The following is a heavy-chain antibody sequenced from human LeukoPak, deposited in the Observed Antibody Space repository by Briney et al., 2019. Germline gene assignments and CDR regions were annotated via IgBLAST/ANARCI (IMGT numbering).Heavy chain of an antibody. CDR3: AKDKRVYFDWLLSHFDY. V-gene: IGHV3-30*18. CDR2: ISYDGSNK. J-gene: IGHJ4*02. D-gene: IGHD3-9*01. CDR1: GFTFGSYG. Sequence: GRSLRLSCAASGFTFGSYGMHWVRQAPGKGLEWVAVISYDGSNKYYADSVKGRFTISRDNSKNTLYLQMNSLRAEDTAVYYCAKDKRVYFDWLLSHFDYWGQGTLVTVSS.